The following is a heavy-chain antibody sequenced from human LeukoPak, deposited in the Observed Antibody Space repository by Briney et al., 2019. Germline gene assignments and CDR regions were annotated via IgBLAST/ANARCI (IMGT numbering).Heavy chain of an antibody. J-gene: IGHJ4*02. Sequence: QSGGSLRLSCAASGFTFSNHYMDWVRQAPGKGLEWVSAISNNGGYTYYADSVQGRFTISRDNSKSTLCLQMNSLRAEDTAVYYCAKQLGYCSDGSCYFPYWGQGTLVTVSS. CDR3: AKQLGYCSDGSCYFPY. CDR1: GFTFSNHY. CDR2: ISNNGGYT. D-gene: IGHD2-15*01. V-gene: IGHV3-23*01.